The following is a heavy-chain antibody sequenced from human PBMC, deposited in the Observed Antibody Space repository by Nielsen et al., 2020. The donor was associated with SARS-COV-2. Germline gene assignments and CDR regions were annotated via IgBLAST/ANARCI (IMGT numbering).Heavy chain of an antibody. D-gene: IGHD2-2*01. CDR2: TYYRSKWYN. V-gene: IGHV6-1*01. Sequence: WIRQSPSRGLGWLGRTYYRSKWYNDYAVSVKSRITINPDTSKNQFSLQLNSVTPEDTAVYYCARDHSGYQLLPEDYYGMDVWGQGTTVTVSS. CDR3: ARDHSGYQLLPEDYYGMDV. J-gene: IGHJ6*02.